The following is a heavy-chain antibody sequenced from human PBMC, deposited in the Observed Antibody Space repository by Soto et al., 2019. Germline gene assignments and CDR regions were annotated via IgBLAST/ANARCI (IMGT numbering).Heavy chain of an antibody. J-gene: IGHJ4*02. CDR1: GYTFSSVG. CDR3: ARDRSTGDH. Sequence: QVQLVQSGTEVRKPGASVRVSCKTSGYTFSSVGISWVRQAPGQGLEWMGWIRPDSGDTDYAQKFEGRVTMTADTSTSTVYMELRSLGSDDTAVYYCARDRSTGDHWGQGTLVTVSS. CDR2: IRPDSGDT. V-gene: IGHV1-18*01.